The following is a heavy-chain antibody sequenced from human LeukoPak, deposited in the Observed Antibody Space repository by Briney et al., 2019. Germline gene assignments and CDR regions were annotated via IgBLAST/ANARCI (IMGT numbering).Heavy chain of an antibody. CDR2: FNPNSGRT. J-gene: IGHJ4*02. V-gene: IGHV1-2*02. CDR3: ARDYDILTGYYSFYY. CDR1: GYTFTGYY. D-gene: IGHD3-9*01. Sequence: GASVKVSCKASGYTFTGYYMHWGRQAPGQGLEWMGWFNPNSGRTNYAQQFQGRVTMTTDTSISTAYMELSRLRSDDTAVYYCARDYDILTGYYSFYYWGQGTLVTGSS.